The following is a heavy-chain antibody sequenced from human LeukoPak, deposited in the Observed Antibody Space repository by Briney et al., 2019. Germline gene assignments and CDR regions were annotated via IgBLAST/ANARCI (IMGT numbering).Heavy chain of an antibody. V-gene: IGHV3-23*01. CDR3: AKDLERGTKNFYYYNGMDV. D-gene: IGHD7-27*01. CDR1: GFTFSSYA. Sequence: PGGSLRLSCAASGFTFSSYAMSWVRQAPGKGLEWVSAISGSGGSTYYADSVKGRFTISRDNSKNTLYLQMNSLRAEDTAVYYCAKDLERGTKNFYYYNGMDVWGQGTTVTVSS. CDR2: ISGSGGST. J-gene: IGHJ6*02.